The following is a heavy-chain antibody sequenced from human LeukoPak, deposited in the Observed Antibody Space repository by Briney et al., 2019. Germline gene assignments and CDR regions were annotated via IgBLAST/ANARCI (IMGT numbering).Heavy chain of an antibody. CDR1: GFTVSSNY. CDR2: IYSGGST. V-gene: IGHV3-53*01. CDR3: ARGSPILRGRPFDY. Sequence: GGSLRLSCAASGFTVSSNYMSWVRQAPGKGLEWISVIYSGGSTYYADSVKGRSTISRDNSKNTLYLQMNSLRAEDTAVYYCARGSPILRGRPFDYWGQGTLVTVSS. D-gene: IGHD3-10*01. J-gene: IGHJ4*02.